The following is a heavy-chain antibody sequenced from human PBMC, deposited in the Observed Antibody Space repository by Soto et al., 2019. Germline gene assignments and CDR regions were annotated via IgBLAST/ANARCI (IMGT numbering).Heavy chain of an antibody. CDR1: GGSFSGYY. Sequence: QVQLQQWGAGLLKPSETLSLTCAVYGGSFSGYYWSWIRQPPGKGLELIGEINHSGSTNYNQSLKSRVTISVYTSKHQFSLKLIIMIAADTALYSGARTESGGLRDYWGQGTLVNVSS. CDR3: ARTESGGLRDY. CDR2: INHSGST. V-gene: IGHV4-34*01. J-gene: IGHJ4*02. D-gene: IGHD3-16*01.